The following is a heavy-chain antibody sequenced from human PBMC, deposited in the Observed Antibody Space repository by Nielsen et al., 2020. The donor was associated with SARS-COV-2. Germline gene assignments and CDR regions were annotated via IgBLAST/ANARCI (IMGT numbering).Heavy chain of an antibody. CDR1: GFIFSRYG. D-gene: IGHD3-22*01. V-gene: IGHV3-33*08. J-gene: IGHJ3*01. Sequence: GGSLRLSCAASGFIFSRYGMHWVRRAPGKGLEWVANIWFDGTNEYIADSVKGRFTVSRDNPKNTLYLQMNSLRAEDTAVYYCARGSSASAFDVWGQGTTVTVSS. CDR3: ARGSSASAFDV. CDR2: IWFDGTNE.